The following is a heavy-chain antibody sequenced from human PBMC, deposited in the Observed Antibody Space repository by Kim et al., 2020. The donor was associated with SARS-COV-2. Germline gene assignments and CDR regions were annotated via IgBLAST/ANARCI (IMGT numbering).Heavy chain of an antibody. CDR3: AGSDGFAFDY. Sequence: SETLSLTCTVSGGSISSSSYYWGWIRQPPGKGLEWIGSIYYSGSTYYNPSLKSRVTISVDTSKNQFSLKLSSVTAADTAVYYCAGSDGFAFDYWGQGTLVTVSS. D-gene: IGHD3-10*01. CDR2: IYYSGST. V-gene: IGHV4-39*01. CDR1: GGSISSSSYY. J-gene: IGHJ4*02.